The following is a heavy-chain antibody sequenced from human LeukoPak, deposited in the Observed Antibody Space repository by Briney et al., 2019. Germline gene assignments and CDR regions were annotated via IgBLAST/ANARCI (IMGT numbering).Heavy chain of an antibody. CDR3: ARLSITGTYCSGGSCYYDY. CDR1: GFTVSSNY. D-gene: IGHD2-15*01. Sequence: GGSLRLSCAASGFTVSSNYMSWVRQAPGKGLEWVSVIYSGGSTYYADSVKGRFTISRHNSKNTLYLQMNSLRAEDTAVYYCARLSITGTYCSGGSCYYDYWGQGTLVTVSS. V-gene: IGHV3-53*04. J-gene: IGHJ4*02. CDR2: IYSGGST.